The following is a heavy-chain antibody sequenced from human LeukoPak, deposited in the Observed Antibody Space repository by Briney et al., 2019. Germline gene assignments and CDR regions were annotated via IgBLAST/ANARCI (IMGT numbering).Heavy chain of an antibody. J-gene: IGHJ5*02. CDR1: GGSFSGYY. CDR2: IYYSGST. D-gene: IGHD2-2*01. V-gene: IGHV4-31*11. Sequence: PSETLSLTCAVYGGSFSGYYWSWIRQHPGKGLEWIGYIYYSGSTYYNPSLKSRVTISVDTSKNQFSLKLSSVTAADTAVYYCARSSTSFTNWFDPWGQGTLVTVSS. CDR3: ARSSTSFTNWFDP.